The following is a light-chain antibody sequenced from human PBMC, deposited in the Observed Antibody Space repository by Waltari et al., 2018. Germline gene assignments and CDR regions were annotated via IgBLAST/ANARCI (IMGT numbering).Light chain of an antibody. J-gene: IGLJ1*01. CDR2: SSN. V-gene: IGLV1-44*01. Sequence: QSVLTQPPSASGTPGQRVTMSCSGSSSDIGSNTVNWYQQVPGTAPKLLIYSSNQRPSGVPDEFSGSESGTSASLAISGLQSEDEADYYCAVGQVFGGGTKVTVL. CDR1: SSDIGSNT. CDR3: AVGQV.